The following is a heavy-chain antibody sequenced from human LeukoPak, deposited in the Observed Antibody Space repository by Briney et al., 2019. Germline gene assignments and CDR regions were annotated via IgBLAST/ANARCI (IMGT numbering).Heavy chain of an antibody. V-gene: IGHV3-64D*09. J-gene: IGHJ4*02. D-gene: IGHD1-7*01. CDR1: GFTFSRYV. CDR3: VKDLTATTSA. CDR2: ISSSGGTI. Sequence: GGSLRLSCSASGFTFSRYVMHWVRKAPGKGLEYASGISSSGGTIYYADSVKGRFSISRDNSKNTLDLQMSSLRVEDTAVYYCVKDLTATTSAWGQGTLVIVSS.